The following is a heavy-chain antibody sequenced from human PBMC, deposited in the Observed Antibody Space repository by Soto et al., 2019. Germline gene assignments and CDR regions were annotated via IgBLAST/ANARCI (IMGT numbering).Heavy chain of an antibody. J-gene: IGHJ5*02. V-gene: IGHV3-23*01. D-gene: IGHD1-1*01. CDR3: PKTGRNWNDETGLFDH. Sequence: PGGSLRLSCAASGFTFSSYAMSWVRQAPGKGLEWVSAISGSGGSTYYADSVKGRFTISRDNSKNTLYLQMNSLRAEDTAVYYCPKTGRNWNDETGLFDHWGQGTLVTVSS. CDR2: ISGSGGST. CDR1: GFTFSSYA.